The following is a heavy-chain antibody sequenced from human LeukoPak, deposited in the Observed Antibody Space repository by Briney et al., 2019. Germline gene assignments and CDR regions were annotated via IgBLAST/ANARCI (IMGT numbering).Heavy chain of an antibody. V-gene: IGHV4-4*07. D-gene: IGHD5-18*01. CDR1: GGSISSYY. CDR3: ARDVRGYSYGPNYYYYYMDV. CDR2: IYTSGST. Sequence: NPSETLSLTCTVSGGSISSYYWSWIRQPAGKGLEWIGRIYTSGSTNYNPSLKSRVTMSVDTSKNQFSLELSSVTAADTAVYYCARDVRGYSYGPNYYYYYMDVWGKGTTVTISS. J-gene: IGHJ6*03.